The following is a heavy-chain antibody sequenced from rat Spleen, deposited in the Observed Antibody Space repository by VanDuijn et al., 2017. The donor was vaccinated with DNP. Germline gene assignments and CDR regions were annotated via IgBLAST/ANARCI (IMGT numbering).Heavy chain of an antibody. CDR3: TTRSGPHGFAY. CDR2: LSYDGSST. D-gene: IGHD3-1*01. CDR1: GFTFSNYD. V-gene: IGHV5-20*01. J-gene: IGHJ3*01. Sequence: EVQLVESGGGLVQPGRSMKLSCAASGFTFSNYDMAWVRQAPTKGLEWVASLSYDGSSTYYRDSVKGRFTISRDNAKSTLYLQMDSLRSEDTATYYCTTRSGPHGFAYWGQGTLVTVSS.